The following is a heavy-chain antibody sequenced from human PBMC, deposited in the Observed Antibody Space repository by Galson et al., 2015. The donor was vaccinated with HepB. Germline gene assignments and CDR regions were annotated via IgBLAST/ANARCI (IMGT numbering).Heavy chain of an antibody. CDR2: INAGNGNT. D-gene: IGHD6-13*01. Sequence: SVKVSCKASGYTFTNYAMHWVRQAPGQRLEWIGWINAGNGNTKYSQKFQGRVTITRDTSASTAYMELSSLRSEDTAVNYCASRGRSAAAGMGYWGQGTLVTVSS. CDR3: ASRGRSAAAGMGY. J-gene: IGHJ4*02. CDR1: GYTFTNYA. V-gene: IGHV1-3*01.